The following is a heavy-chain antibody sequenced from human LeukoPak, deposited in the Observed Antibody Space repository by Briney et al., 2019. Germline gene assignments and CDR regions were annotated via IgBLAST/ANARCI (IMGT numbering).Heavy chain of an antibody. D-gene: IGHD2-8*01. CDR2: IIPIFGTA. CDR1: GGTFTSYA. J-gene: IGHJ5*02. V-gene: IGHV1-69*05. Sequence: ASGKLSCKPSGGTFTSYAISRERQAHGQGLEWMGGIIPIFGTANYAQQYQGRGTITTDEYTGTAYMELSSLSSEDTAMYSCARERGHASRKGIVLMVYAGPNWFDPWGQGTLVTVSS. CDR3: ARERGHASRKGIVLMVYAGPNWFDP.